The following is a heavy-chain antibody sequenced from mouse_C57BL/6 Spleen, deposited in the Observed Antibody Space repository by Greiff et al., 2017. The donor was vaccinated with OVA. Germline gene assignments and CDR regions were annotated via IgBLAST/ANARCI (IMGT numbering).Heavy chain of an antibody. J-gene: IGHJ2*01. CDR1: GYTFTSYW. Sequence: QVQLQQSGAELVRPGSSVKLSCKASGYTFTSYWMHWVKQRPIQGLEWIGNIDPSDSETHYNQKFKDKATLTVDKSSSTAYMQLSSLTSEDSAVYYCASYSSYYFDYWGQGTTLTVSS. CDR2: IDPSDSET. CDR3: ASYSSYYFDY. D-gene: IGHD2-12*01. V-gene: IGHV1-52*01.